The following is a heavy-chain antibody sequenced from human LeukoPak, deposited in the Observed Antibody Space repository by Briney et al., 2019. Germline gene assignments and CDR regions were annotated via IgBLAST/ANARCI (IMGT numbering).Heavy chain of an antibody. J-gene: IGHJ4*02. CDR1: GFSFSSYS. CDR2: ISHTGSTM. Sequence: QPGGSLRLSCAASGFSFSSYSLNWVRQAPGKGLEWVSYISHTGSTMSYADSVKGRFTISRDNAKNTLYLQMNSLRAEDTAVYYCARDGEMATILFDYWGQGTLVTVSS. CDR3: ARDGEMATILFDY. V-gene: IGHV3-48*04. D-gene: IGHD5-24*01.